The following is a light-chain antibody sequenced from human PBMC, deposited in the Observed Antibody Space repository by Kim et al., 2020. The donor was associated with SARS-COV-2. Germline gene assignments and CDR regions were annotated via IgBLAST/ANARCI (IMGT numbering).Light chain of an antibody. V-gene: IGKV1-5*03. Sequence: DIQMTQFPSTLSASVGDRITITCRASQSIGDWLAWYQQKPGKVPKLLIYRASTLEIGVPSRFSGSGYGTEFTLTISSLQPDDFATYFCQQFITYATFGQGTNVDIK. CDR3: QQFITYAT. J-gene: IGKJ1*01. CDR1: QSIGDW. CDR2: RAS.